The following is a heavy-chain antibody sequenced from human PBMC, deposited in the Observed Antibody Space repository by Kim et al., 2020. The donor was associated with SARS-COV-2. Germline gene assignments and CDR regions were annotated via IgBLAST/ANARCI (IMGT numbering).Heavy chain of an antibody. D-gene: IGHD6-13*01. CDR3: ASEYSSSWYLPYYYYYGMDV. J-gene: IGHJ6*01. Sequence: GGSLRLSCAASGFTFSSYGMHWVRQAPGKGLEWVAVISYDGSNKYYADSVKGRFTISRDNSKNTLYLQMNSLRAEDTAVYYCASEYSSSWYLPYYYYYGMDV. CDR2: ISYDGSNK. V-gene: IGHV3-33*05. CDR1: GFTFSSYG.